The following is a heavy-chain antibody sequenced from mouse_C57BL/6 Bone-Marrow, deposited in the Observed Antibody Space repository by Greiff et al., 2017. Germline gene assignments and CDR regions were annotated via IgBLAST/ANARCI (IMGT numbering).Heavy chain of an antibody. Sequence: QVQLQQPGAELVKPGASVKLSCKASGYTFTSYWMHWVKQRPGQGLEWIGMIFPNSGSTNYNEKFKSKATLTVDKSSSTAYMQLSSLTTEDSAVYYSASPSDSSCYGGYFDYWGKGTTVTVSS. CDR3: ASPSDSSCYGGYFDY. D-gene: IGHD3-2*02. J-gene: IGHJ1*03. V-gene: IGHV1-64*01. CDR2: IFPNSGST. CDR1: GYTFTSYW.